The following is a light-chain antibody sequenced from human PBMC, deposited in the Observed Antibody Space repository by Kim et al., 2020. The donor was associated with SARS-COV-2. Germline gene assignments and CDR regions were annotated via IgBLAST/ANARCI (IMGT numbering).Light chain of an antibody. CDR3: QQSYSIPWK. J-gene: IGKJ1*01. V-gene: IGKV1-39*01. Sequence: DIQMTQSPSSLSASVGDRVTITCRASQSINRYLNWYQHKPGKAPKLLIYAASSLQSGVPSTFSGSGSGTDFTLTISSLQPEDFATYYCQQSYSIPWKFGQGTKVDIK. CDR2: AAS. CDR1: QSINRY.